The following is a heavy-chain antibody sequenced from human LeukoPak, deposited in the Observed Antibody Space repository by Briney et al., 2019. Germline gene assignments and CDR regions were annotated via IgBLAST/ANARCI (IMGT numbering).Heavy chain of an antibody. CDR3: ARLGVRQQLLGRPYYYMDV. Sequence: SETLSRTCAVYGGSFSGYYWSRIRQPPGKGLEWIGEINHSGSTNYNPSLKSRVTISVDTSKNQFSLKLSSVTAADTAVYYCARLGVRQQLLGRPYYYMDVWGKGTTVTLSS. CDR2: INHSGST. V-gene: IGHV4-34*01. CDR1: GGSFSGYY. J-gene: IGHJ6*03. D-gene: IGHD6-13*01.